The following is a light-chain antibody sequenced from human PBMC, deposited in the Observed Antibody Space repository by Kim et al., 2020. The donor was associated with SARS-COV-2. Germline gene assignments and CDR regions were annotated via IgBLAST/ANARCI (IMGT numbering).Light chain of an antibody. CDR1: QSVSSDY. V-gene: IGKV3-20*01. J-gene: IGKJ5*01. Sequence: EIVLTQSPGTLSLSPGERATLSCRASQSVSSDYLACYQQKPGQPPRLLIYGASSRSTGIPDSFSGSGSGTDFTITISRPEPEGLAVYYCQHDSCSPPWITLGEETRRGSK. CDR2: GAS. CDR3: QHDSCSPPWIT.